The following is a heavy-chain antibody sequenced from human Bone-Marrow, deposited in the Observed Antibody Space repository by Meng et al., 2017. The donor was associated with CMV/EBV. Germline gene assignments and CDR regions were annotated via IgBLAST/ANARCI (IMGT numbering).Heavy chain of an antibody. CDR2: IYYSGST. J-gene: IGHJ4*02. CDR1: GGSISSSSYY. Sequence: SETLSLTCTVSGGSISSSSYYWGWIRQPPGKGLEWIGSIYYSGSTYYNPSLKSRVTISVDTSKNQFSLKLSSVTAADTAVYYCARGRYCGGDCLDYWGQGTLVTVPS. CDR3: ARGRYCGGDCLDY. V-gene: IGHV4-39*01. D-gene: IGHD2-21*01.